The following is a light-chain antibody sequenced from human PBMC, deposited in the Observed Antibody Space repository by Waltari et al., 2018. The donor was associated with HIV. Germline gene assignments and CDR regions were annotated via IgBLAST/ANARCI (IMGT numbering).Light chain of an antibody. CDR3: ASYLNFGSLV. CDR1: TPSLGGSNY. V-gene: IGLV2-14*03. CDR2: HVD. J-gene: IGLJ3*02. Sequence: QSALTQPASVSGSPGQSVTIPCTGTTPSLGGSNYVSWYQHRPGEAPKLIIFHVDSRPTGISSRFSGSKSGNTASLTISGLQAEDEADFYCASYLNFGSLVFGGGTKLTVL.